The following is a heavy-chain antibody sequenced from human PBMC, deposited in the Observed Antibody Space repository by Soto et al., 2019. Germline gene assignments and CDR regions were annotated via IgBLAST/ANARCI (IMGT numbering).Heavy chain of an antibody. V-gene: IGHV1-18*01. CDR1: GYIFTTYG. D-gene: IGHD1-1*01. CDR2: ISAHNGNT. CDR3: ARGRYGDY. J-gene: IGHJ4*02. Sequence: QVHLVQSGAEVKKPGASVKVSRKGSGYIFTTYGITWVRQAPGQELEWMGWISAHNGNTNYAQKLQGRVTVTRDTSTSTAYMELRNLRSDDTAVYYCARGRYGDYWGQGALVTVSS.